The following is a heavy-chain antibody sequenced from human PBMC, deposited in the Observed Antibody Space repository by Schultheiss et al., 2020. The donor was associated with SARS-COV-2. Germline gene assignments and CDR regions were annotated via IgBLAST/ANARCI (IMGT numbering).Heavy chain of an antibody. CDR1: GGSISNHY. V-gene: IGHV4-59*11. CDR2: IYYSGST. J-gene: IGHJ4*02. Sequence: SETLSLTCTVSGGSISNHYWSWIRQPPGKGLEWIGYIYYSGSTNYNPSLKSRVTISVDTSKNQFSLKLSSVTAADTAVYYCARRLGWGYSSSWKYWGQGTLVTVSS. CDR3: ARRLGWGYSSSWKY. D-gene: IGHD6-13*01.